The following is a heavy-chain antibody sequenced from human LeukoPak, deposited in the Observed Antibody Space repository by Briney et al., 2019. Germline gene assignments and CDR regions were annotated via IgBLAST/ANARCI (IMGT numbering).Heavy chain of an antibody. D-gene: IGHD6-19*01. CDR2: INPNNGGT. CDR1: GYTFTGYY. V-gene: IGHV1-2*02. Sequence: VASVKVSCKASGYTFTGYYIHWLRQAPGQGLEWMGWINPNNGGTNYAQKFQGRVTMTRDTSISIAYMELSRLRSDDTAVYYCARGVAGTPLTDYWGQGTLVTVSS. J-gene: IGHJ4*02. CDR3: ARGVAGTPLTDY.